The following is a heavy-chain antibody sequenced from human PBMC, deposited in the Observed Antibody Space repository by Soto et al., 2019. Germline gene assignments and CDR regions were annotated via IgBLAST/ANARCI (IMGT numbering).Heavy chain of an antibody. CDR1: GDSMTSSSYY. V-gene: IGHV4-39*01. CDR2: IYYSERTSYNSGST. J-gene: IGHJ5*02. Sequence: SETLSLTCTVSGDSMTSSSYYWGWIRQPPGKGLEWIGSIYYSERTSYNSGSTYYSPSLKSRVTISGDTSKSQFSLRLSSVTAADTAVYYCARHTRNQFDPWGQGTLVTVSS. CDR3: ARHTRNQFDP.